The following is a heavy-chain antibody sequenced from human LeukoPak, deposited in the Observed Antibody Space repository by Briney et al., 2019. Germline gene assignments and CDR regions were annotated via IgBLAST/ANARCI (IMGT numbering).Heavy chain of an antibody. CDR3: ARAPYTSGWYRGDNDY. J-gene: IGHJ4*02. CDR1: GFTFSSYS. V-gene: IGHV3-48*01. CDR2: ISGSSGTR. D-gene: IGHD6-19*01. Sequence: GGSLRLSCAASGFTFSSYSMNWVRQAPGKGLEWVSYISGSSGTRYYADSVKGRFTISRDNAKNSLYLQMNSLRAEDTPVYYCARAPYTSGWYRGDNDYWGQGTLVTVSS.